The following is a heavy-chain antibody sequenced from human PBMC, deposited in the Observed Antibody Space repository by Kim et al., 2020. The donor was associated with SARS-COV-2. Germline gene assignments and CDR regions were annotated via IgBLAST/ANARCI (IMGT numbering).Heavy chain of an antibody. CDR2: ISGSGGST. CDR1: GFTFSSYA. J-gene: IGHJ6*02. Sequence: GGSLRLSCAASGFTFSSYAMNWVRQAPGKGLEWVSTISGSGGSTYYADSVKGRFTISRDNSKNTLYLQMNSLRAEDTAVYYCAKDSSLTIFGVPPPGGYYGMDVWGQGTTVTVSS. V-gene: IGHV3-23*01. D-gene: IGHD3-3*01. CDR3: AKDSSLTIFGVPPPGGYYGMDV.